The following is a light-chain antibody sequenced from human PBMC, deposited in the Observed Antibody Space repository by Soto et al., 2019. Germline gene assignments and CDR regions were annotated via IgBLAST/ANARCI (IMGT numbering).Light chain of an antibody. Sequence: QSVLTQPPSASGTPGQRVTISCSGDRSNIGSNSVNWYQQLPGTAPKLLIYSNNQRPSEVPDRFSGSKSGTSASLAISGLQSEDEADYYCAAWDDSLNGRYVFGTGTKVTVL. J-gene: IGLJ1*01. CDR3: AAWDDSLNGRYV. V-gene: IGLV1-44*01. CDR1: RSNIGSNS. CDR2: SNN.